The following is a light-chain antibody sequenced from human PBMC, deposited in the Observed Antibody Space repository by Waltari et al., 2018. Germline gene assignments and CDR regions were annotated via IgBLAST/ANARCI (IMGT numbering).Light chain of an antibody. CDR3: MQALQTLWT. Sequence: DIVMTQSPLSLPVTPGESASIPCRPSQSLLHRNVNNDLDWYLRKPGQPPQLLIYLASNRASGVPDRFSGSGSCIDCTLKMSRVEAEDVGVYYCMQALQTLWTFRPGTKVEIK. CDR1: QSLLHRNVNND. V-gene: IGKV2-28*01. J-gene: IGKJ1*01. CDR2: LAS.